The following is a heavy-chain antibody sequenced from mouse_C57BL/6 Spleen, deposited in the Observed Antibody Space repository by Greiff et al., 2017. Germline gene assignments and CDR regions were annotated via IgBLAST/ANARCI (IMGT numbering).Heavy chain of an antibody. CDR3: ASNWDEGFAY. D-gene: IGHD4-1*02. Sequence: QVQLQQPGAELVMPGASVKLSCKASGYTFTSYWMHWVKQRPGQGLEWIGEIDPSDSYPNYNQKFKGKSTLTVDKSSSTAYMQLSSLTSEDSAVYYCASNWDEGFAYWGQGTLVTVSA. V-gene: IGHV1-69*01. J-gene: IGHJ3*01. CDR1: GYTFTSYW. CDR2: IDPSDSYP.